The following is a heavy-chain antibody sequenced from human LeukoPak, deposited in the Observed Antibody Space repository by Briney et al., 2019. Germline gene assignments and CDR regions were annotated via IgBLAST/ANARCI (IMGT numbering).Heavy chain of an antibody. J-gene: IGHJ3*01. D-gene: IGHD1-7*01. CDR2: IYHSGST. V-gene: IGHV4-38-2*02. CDR1: GYSISSGYY. Sequence: PSETLSLTCTVSGYSISSGYYWGWIRQPPGKGLEWIGSIYHSGSTYYNPSLKSRVTISVDTSKNQFSLKVNSVTAADTAVYYCARVGYNWNLWFDFWGQGTTVTVSS. CDR3: ARVGYNWNLWFDF.